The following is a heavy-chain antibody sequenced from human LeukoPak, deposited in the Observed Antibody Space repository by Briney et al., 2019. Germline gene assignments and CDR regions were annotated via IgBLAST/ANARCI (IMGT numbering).Heavy chain of an antibody. CDR3: ARVGIAATYAFDI. V-gene: IGHV1-2*02. CDR1: GYTFTGYH. Sequence: ASVKVSCKASGYTFTGYHMHWVRQAPGQGLEWMGWINPNSGGTHYAQKFQGSVTMTRDTSISNAYMELSRLRSDDTAVYYCARVGIAATYAFDIWGQGTMVTVSS. CDR2: INPNSGGT. J-gene: IGHJ3*02. D-gene: IGHD6-13*01.